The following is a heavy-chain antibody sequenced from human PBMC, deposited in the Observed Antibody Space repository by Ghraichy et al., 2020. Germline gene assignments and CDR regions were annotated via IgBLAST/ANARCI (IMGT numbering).Heavy chain of an antibody. J-gene: IGHJ6*02. Sequence: SETLSLTCTVSGGSVSSGSYYWSWIRQPPGKGLEWIGYIYYSWSTHYNPSLKSRVTISVDTSKNQLSLKLSSVTAADTAVYYCARGKIAAAGETYYYNVMSVWGQGSTVTFS. CDR2: IYYSWST. D-gene: IGHD6-13*01. CDR3: ARGKIAAAGETYYYNVMSV. CDR1: GGSVSSGSYY. V-gene: IGHV4-61*01.